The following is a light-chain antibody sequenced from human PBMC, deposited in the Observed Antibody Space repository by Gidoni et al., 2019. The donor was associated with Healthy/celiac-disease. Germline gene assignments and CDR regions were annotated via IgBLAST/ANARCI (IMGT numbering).Light chain of an antibody. Sequence: EIVSTQSPGTLSLSPWESATISCRASQSVSSSYLAWYQQKPGQAPRLLIYGASSRATGIPDRFSGSGSGTDFTLTISRLEPEDFAVYYCQQYGSSPRTFGQGTRLEIK. J-gene: IGKJ5*01. CDR2: GAS. CDR1: QSVSSSY. CDR3: QQYGSSPRT. V-gene: IGKV3-20*01.